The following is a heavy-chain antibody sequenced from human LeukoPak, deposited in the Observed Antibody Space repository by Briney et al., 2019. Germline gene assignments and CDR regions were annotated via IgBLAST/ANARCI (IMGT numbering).Heavy chain of an antibody. J-gene: IGHJ5*02. CDR1: GFTFSTYW. CDR3: TRRVSATRWFDP. D-gene: IGHD2-15*01. CDR2: ISGDGSAT. Sequence: QPGGSLRLSCAASGFTFSTYWMHWVRQAPGKGLVWVSRISGDGSATIYADSVKGRFTISRDNAENTMYLQMNSLTVEDTAVYYCTRRVSATRWFDPWGQGTLVTVSS. V-gene: IGHV3-74*01.